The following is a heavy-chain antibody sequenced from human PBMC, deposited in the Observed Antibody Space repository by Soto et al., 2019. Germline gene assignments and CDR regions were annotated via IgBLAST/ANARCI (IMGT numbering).Heavy chain of an antibody. CDR3: ARTGDIVVVGDFYYGMDV. V-gene: IGHV1-69*01. Sequence: QVQLVQSGAEVKMPGSSVKVSCTASGGTFDTYALSWVRQAPGQGLEWLGGIIPIFTKPTYARKFQGRSTITADESTTTVYLDLSSLTSDDTALYSCARTGDIVVVGDFYYGMDVWGQGTTVIVSS. CDR1: GGTFDTYA. J-gene: IGHJ6*02. CDR2: IIPIFTKP. D-gene: IGHD2-2*01.